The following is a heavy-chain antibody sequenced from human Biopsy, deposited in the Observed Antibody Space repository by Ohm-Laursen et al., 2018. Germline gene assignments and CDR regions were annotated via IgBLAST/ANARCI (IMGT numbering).Heavy chain of an antibody. D-gene: IGHD3-9*01. J-gene: IGHJ6*02. V-gene: IGHV1-2*02. CDR2: INPNSGNA. Sequence: GASVKVSCKASEYTFAGYYLHWVRQAPGHGLEWMGWINPNSGNANYAQSFQGRLTVTRDTSISTAYTELTSLTFDDTAIYYCARVPAYPSIDGYYGLDLWGQGTTVIVSS. CDR3: ARVPAYPSIDGYYGLDL. CDR1: EYTFAGYY.